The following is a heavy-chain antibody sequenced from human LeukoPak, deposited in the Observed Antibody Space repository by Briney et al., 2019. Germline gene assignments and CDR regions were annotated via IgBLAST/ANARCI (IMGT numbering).Heavy chain of an antibody. V-gene: IGHV1-2*02. D-gene: IGHD4-17*01. CDR3: ARSLYARVMTTVTDDALDI. CDR2: INPNSGGT. CDR1: GYTFTGYY. J-gene: IGHJ3*02. Sequence: GASVKVSCKASGYTFTGYYMHWVRQAPGQGLEWMGWINPNSGGTNYAQKFQGRVTMTRDTSISTAYMELSRLRSDDTAVYYCARSLYARVMTTVTDDALDIWGQGTMVTVSS.